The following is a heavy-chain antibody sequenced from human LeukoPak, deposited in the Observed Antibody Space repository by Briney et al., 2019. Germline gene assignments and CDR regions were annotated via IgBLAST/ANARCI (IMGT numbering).Heavy chain of an antibody. Sequence: GGSLRLSCAASGFTFSSYSMNWVRQSPGKGLEWVSSISSSSSYIYYADSVKGRFTISRDNAKNSLYLQMNSLRAEDTAVYYCARTQYYDILTGYFDYWGQGTLVTVSS. CDR2: ISSSSSYI. CDR3: ARTQYYDILTGYFDY. D-gene: IGHD3-9*01. J-gene: IGHJ4*02. V-gene: IGHV3-21*01. CDR1: GFTFSSYS.